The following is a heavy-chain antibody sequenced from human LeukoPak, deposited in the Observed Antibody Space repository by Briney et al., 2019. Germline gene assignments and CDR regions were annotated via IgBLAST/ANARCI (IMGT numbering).Heavy chain of an antibody. V-gene: IGHV3-11*01. Sequence: PGGSLRLFCAACGFTLSDYYMSWIRQAPGKGLEWVSYNRSSGSTIYHAASLKGRFTISRDNAKNSLYLQMNSLRAEDTAVYYCARGAGGYRYGYDKYYMDVWGKGTTVTISS. J-gene: IGHJ6*03. CDR2: NRSSGSTI. CDR3: ARGAGGYRYGYDKYYMDV. CDR1: GFTLSDYY. D-gene: IGHD5-18*01.